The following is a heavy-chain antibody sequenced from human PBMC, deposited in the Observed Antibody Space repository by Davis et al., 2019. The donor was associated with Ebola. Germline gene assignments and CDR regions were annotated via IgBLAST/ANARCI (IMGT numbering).Heavy chain of an antibody. D-gene: IGHD2-15*01. CDR2: INHSGST. J-gene: IGHJ4*02. CDR1: GGSFSGYY. V-gene: IGHV4-34*01. Sequence: SETLSLTCAVYGGSFSGYYWSWIRQPPGKGLEWIGEINHSGSTNYNPSLKSRVTISVDTSKNQFSLKLSSVTAADTAVYYCARERGYCSGGSCYSGHFDYWGQGTLVTVSS. CDR3: ARERGYCSGGSCYSGHFDY.